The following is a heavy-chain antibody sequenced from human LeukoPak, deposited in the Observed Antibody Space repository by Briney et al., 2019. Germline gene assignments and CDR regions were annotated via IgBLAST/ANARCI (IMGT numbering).Heavy chain of an antibody. CDR2: IYSSGST. V-gene: IGHV4-4*07. J-gene: IGHJ3*02. Sequence: PSETLSLTCTVSGGSINSFYWTWIRQPAGKGLEWIGRIYSSGSTNFNPSLKSRVTMSVDTSKNQFSLRLSSVSAADTAVYYCARWSRSDDTFDIWGQGTMVTVSS. CDR3: ARWSRSDDTFDI. CDR1: GGSINSFY.